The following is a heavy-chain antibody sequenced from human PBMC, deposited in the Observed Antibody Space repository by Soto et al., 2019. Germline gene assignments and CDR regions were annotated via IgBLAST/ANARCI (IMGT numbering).Heavy chain of an antibody. CDR1: GFTFSSYS. CDR3: AREPPGRVGVVAATSTSYYMDV. CDR2: ISSSSSYI. Sequence: GGSLRLSCAASGFTFSSYSMNWVRQAPGKGLEWASSISSSSSYIYYADSVKGRFTISRDNAKSSLYLQMNSLRAEDTAVYYCAREPPGRVGVVAATSTSYYMDVWGKGTTVTVSS. J-gene: IGHJ6*03. V-gene: IGHV3-21*01. D-gene: IGHD2-15*01.